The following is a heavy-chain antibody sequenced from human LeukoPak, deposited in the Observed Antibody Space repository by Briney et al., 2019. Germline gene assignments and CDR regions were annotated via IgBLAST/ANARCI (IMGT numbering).Heavy chain of an antibody. CDR3: ARGQWLPVFDF. J-gene: IGHJ4*02. CDR2: FYHSGST. CDR1: GGFNTHYY. V-gene: IGHV4-59*01. Sequence: SETLSLTCSVSGGFNTHYYWSWIRQPPGKGLEWIGYFYHSGSTNYNPSLKSRVTIPVDTSKNHFSLKLSSVTAADTAVYYCARGQWLPVFDFWGQGTLVTVSS. D-gene: IGHD3-22*01.